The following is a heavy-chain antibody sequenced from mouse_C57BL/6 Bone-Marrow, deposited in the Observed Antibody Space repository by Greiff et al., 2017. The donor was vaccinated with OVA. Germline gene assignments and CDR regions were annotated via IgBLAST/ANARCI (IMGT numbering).Heavy chain of an antibody. CDR1: GYTFTDYY. V-gene: IGHV1-19*01. Sequence: EVQLQQSGPVLVKPGASVKMSCKASGYTFTDYYMNWVKQSHGKSLEWIGVINPYNGGTSYNQKFKGKATLTVDKSSSTAYMELNSLTSEDSAVYYCARSGYYYGSSPYYFDDWGQGTTLTVSS. D-gene: IGHD1-1*01. CDR3: ARSGYYYGSSPYYFDD. J-gene: IGHJ2*01. CDR2: INPYNGGT.